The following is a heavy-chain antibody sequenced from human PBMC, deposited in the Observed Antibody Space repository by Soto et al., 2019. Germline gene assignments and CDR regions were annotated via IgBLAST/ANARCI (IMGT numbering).Heavy chain of an antibody. CDR1: GFTFSSYW. V-gene: IGHV3-7*03. CDR2: IKQDGSEK. Sequence: GGSLRLSCAASGFTFSSYWMSWVRQAAGKGLEWVATIKQDGSEKYSPSFQGQVTISADKSISTAYLQWSSLKASDTAMYYCARGRKEYYYYYMDVWGKGTTVTVSS. CDR3: ARGRKEYYYYYMDV. J-gene: IGHJ6*03. D-gene: IGHD3-10*01.